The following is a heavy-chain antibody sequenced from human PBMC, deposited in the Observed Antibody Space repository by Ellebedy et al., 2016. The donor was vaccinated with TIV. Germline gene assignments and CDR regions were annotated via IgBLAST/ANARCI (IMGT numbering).Heavy chain of an antibody. CDR3: AEEWGSSRGASGMDV. Sequence: PGGSLRLSCAASEFTLNTYGMHWVRQTPDKGLEGVAFISSDGSEKYYVGSVKGRFTIARDISKNTLYLEMNSLRGDDTAVYYCAEEWGSSRGASGMDVWGQGTTVIVSS. J-gene: IGHJ6*02. V-gene: IGHV3-30*18. D-gene: IGHD6-6*01. CDR2: ISSDGSEK. CDR1: EFTLNTYG.